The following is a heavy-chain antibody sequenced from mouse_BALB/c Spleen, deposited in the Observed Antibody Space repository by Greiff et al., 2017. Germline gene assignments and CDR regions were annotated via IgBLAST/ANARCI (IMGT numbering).Heavy chain of an antibody. CDR1: GFTFSSFG. J-gene: IGHJ2*01. CDR3: ARDGNSFDY. V-gene: IGHV5-17*02. Sequence: EVQLVESGGGLVQPGGSRKLSCAASGFTFSSFGMHWVRQAPEKGLEWVAYISSGSSTIYYADTVKGRFTISRDNPKNTLFLQMTSLRSEDTAMYYCARDGNSFDYWGQGTTLTVSS. D-gene: IGHD2-1*01. CDR2: ISSGSSTI.